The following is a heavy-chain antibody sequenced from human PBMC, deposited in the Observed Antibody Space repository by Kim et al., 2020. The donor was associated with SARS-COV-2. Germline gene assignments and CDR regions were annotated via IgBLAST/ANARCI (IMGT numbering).Heavy chain of an antibody. D-gene: IGHD2-2*01. V-gene: IGHV4-34*01. J-gene: IGHJ6*02. Sequence: SETLSLTCAVYGGSFSGYYWSWIRQPPGKGLEWIGEINHSGSTNYNPSLKSRVTISVDTSKNQFSLKLSSVTAADTAVYYCARGKGYCRSTSCGHYYGMDVWGQGTTVTVSS. CDR1: GGSFSGYY. CDR3: ARGKGYCRSTSCGHYYGMDV. CDR2: INHSGST.